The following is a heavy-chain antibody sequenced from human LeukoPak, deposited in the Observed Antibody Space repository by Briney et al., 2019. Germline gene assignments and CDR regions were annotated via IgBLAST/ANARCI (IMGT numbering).Heavy chain of an antibody. CDR3: ARSGYCSSTSCYRSYYYYYMDV. J-gene: IGHJ6*03. Sequence: GASVKLSCKASGGTFSSYTISWVRQAPGQGLEWMGRIIPILGIANYAQKFQGRVTITADKSTSTAYMELSSLRSEDTAVYYCARSGYCSSTSCYRSYYYYYMDVWGKGTTVTVSS. CDR1: GGTFSSYT. D-gene: IGHD2-2*01. CDR2: IIPILGIA. V-gene: IGHV1-69*02.